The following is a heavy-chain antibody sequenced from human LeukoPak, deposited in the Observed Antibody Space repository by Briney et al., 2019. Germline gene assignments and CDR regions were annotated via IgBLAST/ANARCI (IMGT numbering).Heavy chain of an antibody. J-gene: IGHJ3*01. CDR1: EFSVCTDY. CDR3: ARGYDFWSGSGSGVFDV. CDR2: IHSGGAT. V-gene: IGHV3-53*01. Sequence: PGGSLRLSCEVSEFSVCTDYMTWIRPAPGKGLLWVSVIHSGGATFYADSVKGRFTISRDTSKNTLSLQMNNLRAEDTGLYYCARGYDFWSGSGSGVFDVWGQGTMVIVSS. D-gene: IGHD3-3*01.